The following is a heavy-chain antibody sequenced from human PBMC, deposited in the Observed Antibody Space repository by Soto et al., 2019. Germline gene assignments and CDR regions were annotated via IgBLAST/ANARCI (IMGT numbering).Heavy chain of an antibody. CDR1: GYSFTIYW. Sequence: GESLKISCKGSGYSFTIYWISWVRQMPGKGLEWMGRIDPSDSYTNYSPSFQGHVTISADKSISTAYLQWSSLKASDTAMYYCARRRVVPAAKYYYYYGMDVWGQGTTATVSS. CDR3: ARRRVVPAAKYYYYYGMDV. J-gene: IGHJ6*02. D-gene: IGHD2-2*01. CDR2: IDPSDSYT. V-gene: IGHV5-10-1*01.